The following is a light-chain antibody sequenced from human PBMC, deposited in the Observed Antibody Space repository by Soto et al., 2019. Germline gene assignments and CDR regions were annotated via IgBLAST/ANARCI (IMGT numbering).Light chain of an antibody. Sequence: EIVLTQSPATLSLSPGERATLSCRASQNISIYLAWYQQKPGQAPSLLIYDASNRATGIPARFSGSGSGTEFTLTISSLEPEDFAVYYCQQCSNWPPEITFGQGTRLDIK. CDR3: QQCSNWPPEIT. J-gene: IGKJ5*01. CDR1: QNISIY. CDR2: DAS. V-gene: IGKV3-11*01.